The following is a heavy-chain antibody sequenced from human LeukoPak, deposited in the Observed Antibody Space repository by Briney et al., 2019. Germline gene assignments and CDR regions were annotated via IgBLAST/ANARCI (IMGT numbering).Heavy chain of an antibody. J-gene: IGHJ4*02. CDR3: ARVRDGYNRNWAY. D-gene: IGHD5-24*01. V-gene: IGHV4-39*02. Sequence: SDPQSLMCTVSIGSISRSIYYWGSFRQPPGKGLDWNGSIYYNVATYYNSSLKSRVTISVDTSKNHLSLKLSSVTAADTAVYYCARVRDGYNRNWAYWGQGTLVTVSS. CDR1: IGSISRSIYY. CDR2: IYYNVAT.